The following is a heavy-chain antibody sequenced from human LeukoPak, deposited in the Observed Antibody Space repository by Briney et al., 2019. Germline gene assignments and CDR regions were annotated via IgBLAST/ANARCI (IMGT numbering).Heavy chain of an antibody. Sequence: SETLSLTCTVSGGSISSYYWSWIRQPPGKGLEWIGYIYYSGSTNYNPSLKSRVTISVDTSKNQFSLKLSSVTAADTAVYYCARDRAVAGANWFDPWGQGTLVTVSS. V-gene: IGHV4-59*01. CDR1: GGSISSYY. J-gene: IGHJ5*02. CDR3: ARDRAVAGANWFDP. CDR2: IYYSGST. D-gene: IGHD6-19*01.